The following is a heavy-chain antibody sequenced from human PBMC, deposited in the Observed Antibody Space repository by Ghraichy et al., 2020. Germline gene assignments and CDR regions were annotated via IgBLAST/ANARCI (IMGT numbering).Heavy chain of an antibody. CDR2: ISYDGSNK. CDR1: GFTFSSYA. V-gene: IGHV3-30-3*01. CDR3: ARNVGYMDV. Sequence: GGSLRLSCAASGFTFSSYAMHWVRQAPGKGLEWVAVISYDGSNKYYADSVKGRFTISRDNSKNTLYLQMNSLRAEDTAVYYCARNVGYMDVWGKGTTVTVPS. D-gene: IGHD3-16*01. J-gene: IGHJ6*03.